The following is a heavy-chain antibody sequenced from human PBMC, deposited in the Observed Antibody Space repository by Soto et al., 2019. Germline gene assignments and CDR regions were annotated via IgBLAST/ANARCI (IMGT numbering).Heavy chain of an antibody. CDR3: VKDRWIDY. J-gene: IGHJ4*02. CDR2: ISSNGGST. Sequence: SLRLSCSASGFTFSTYAMHWVRQAPGRGLQYVSSISSNGGSTYYPDSVKGRFTISRDNSKNTLYPQMSSLRAEDTAVYYCVKDRWIDYWGQGTLVTVSS. V-gene: IGHV3-64D*06. D-gene: IGHD3-16*02. CDR1: GFTFSTYA.